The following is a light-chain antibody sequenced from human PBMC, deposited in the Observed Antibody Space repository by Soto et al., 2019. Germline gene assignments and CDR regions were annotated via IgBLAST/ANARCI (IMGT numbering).Light chain of an antibody. CDR1: SGDIGSYNR. J-gene: IGLJ1*01. Sequence: QSALTQPASVSGSPGQSITISCTGTSGDIGSYNRVSWYQQHPGKAPKLIIYEVTDRPSGVSNRFSGSKSGKTASLTISGLQAEDEAEYYCSSYTNINTRACVFGTGTKLTVL. CDR3: SSYTNINTRACV. CDR2: EVT. V-gene: IGLV2-14*01.